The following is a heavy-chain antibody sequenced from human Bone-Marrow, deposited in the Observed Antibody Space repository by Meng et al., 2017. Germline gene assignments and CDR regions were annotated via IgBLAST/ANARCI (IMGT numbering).Heavy chain of an antibody. V-gene: IGHV1-2*02. J-gene: IGHJ4*02. CDR1: GYTFTGYY. Sequence: ASVKVSCKASGYTFTGYYMHWVRQAPGQGLEWMGWINPNSGGTNYAQKFQGRVTMTRDTSISTAYMELSRLRSDDTAVYYCARGGVWRGQLWSHLYYFDYWGQGTLVTGYS. CDR2: INPNSGGT. D-gene: IGHD5-18*01. CDR3: ARGGVWRGQLWSHLYYFDY.